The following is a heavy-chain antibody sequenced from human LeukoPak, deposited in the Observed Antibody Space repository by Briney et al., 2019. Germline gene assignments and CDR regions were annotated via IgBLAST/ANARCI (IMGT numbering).Heavy chain of an antibody. J-gene: IGHJ4*02. D-gene: IGHD5/OR15-5a*01. CDR1: GGSISSGDYY. CDR2: IYYSGST. CDR3: ARDLRYARGYFDY. Sequence: SETLSLTCTVSGGSISSGDYYWGWIRQPPGKGLEWIGSIYYSGSTYYNPSLKSRVIISVDTSKNQFSLKLTSVTAADTAMYYCARDLRYARGYFDYWGQGTLVTVSS. V-gene: IGHV4-39*07.